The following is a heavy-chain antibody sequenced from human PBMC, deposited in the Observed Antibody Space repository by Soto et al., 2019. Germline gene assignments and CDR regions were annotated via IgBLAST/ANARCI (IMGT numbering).Heavy chain of an antibody. V-gene: IGHV3-30*18. CDR1: GFTFSSYG. D-gene: IGHD5-12*01. J-gene: IGHJ4*02. CDR2: ISYDGSNK. CDR3: AKEAGGYDLEGQGY. Sequence: GGSLRLSCAASGFTFSSYGMHWVRQAPGKGLEWVAVISYDGSNKYYADSVKGRFTISRDNSKNTLYLQMNSLRAEDTAVYYCAKEAGGYDLEGQGYWGQGTLVTVSS.